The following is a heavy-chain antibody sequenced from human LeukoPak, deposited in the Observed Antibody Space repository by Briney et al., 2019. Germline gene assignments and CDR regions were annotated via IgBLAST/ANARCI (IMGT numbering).Heavy chain of an antibody. J-gene: IGHJ4*02. D-gene: IGHD5-24*01. CDR2: IIPIFGTA. Sequence: SVKVSCKASGGTFSSYAISWVRQAPGQGLEWMGGIIPIFGTANYAQKFQGRVTITTDESTSTAYMELSSLRPEDTAVYYCARDGTGDGYNYGYWGQGTLVTVSS. V-gene: IGHV1-69*05. CDR1: GGTFSSYA. CDR3: ARDGTGDGYNYGY.